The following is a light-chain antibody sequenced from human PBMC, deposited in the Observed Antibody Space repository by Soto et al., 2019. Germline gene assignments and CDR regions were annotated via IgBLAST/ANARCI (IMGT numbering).Light chain of an antibody. CDR2: GTF. Sequence: IQLTQSPSSLSASLGDRVSITCRASQGIKTYSAWYQQKQGKAANLLLSGTFTLKSGVPSMCIGSGSVTAFTIAISRLQPEDVATYYCQHLNGCPPCTFGQGTKVDVE. CDR1: QGIKTY. J-gene: IGKJ3*01. CDR3: QHLNGCPPCT. V-gene: IGKV1-9*01.